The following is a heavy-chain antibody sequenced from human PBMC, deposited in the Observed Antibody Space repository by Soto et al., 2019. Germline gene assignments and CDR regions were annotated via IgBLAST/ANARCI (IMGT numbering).Heavy chain of an antibody. CDR3: ASRTLISGSPIPFHY. CDR1: GFTFSGYW. J-gene: IGHJ4*02. Sequence: GGSLRLSCEASGFTFSGYWMSWVRQTPGKGLEWVASIKEDGGEKNYLDSAKGRFTISRDNAKSSLYLQMNSPRVEDTAVYYCASRTLISGSPIPFHYWGQGTLVTVS. V-gene: IGHV3-7*01. CDR2: IKEDGGEK. D-gene: IGHD3-10*01.